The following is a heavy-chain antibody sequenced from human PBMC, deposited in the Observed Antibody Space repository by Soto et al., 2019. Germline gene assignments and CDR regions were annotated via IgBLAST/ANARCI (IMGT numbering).Heavy chain of an antibody. CDR2: ISSSSGYI. J-gene: IGHJ6*02. Sequence: EVQLVESGGGPVKPGGSLRLSCAASGFTFSSYSMNWVRQAPGKGLEWVSSISSSSGYIYYADSVRGRFTISRDNAQNSLFLHMNSLRAEDTAVYYCASLYYYDSSGYFGGHYYYGMDVWGQGTTVTVSS. CDR3: ASLYYYDSSGYFGGHYYYGMDV. V-gene: IGHV3-21*01. D-gene: IGHD3-22*01. CDR1: GFTFSSYS.